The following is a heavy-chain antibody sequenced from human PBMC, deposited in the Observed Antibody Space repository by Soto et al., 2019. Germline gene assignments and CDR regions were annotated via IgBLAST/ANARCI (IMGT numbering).Heavy chain of an antibody. D-gene: IGHD3-10*01. CDR1: GFSLTTSGVG. Sequence: QITLKESGPTLVRPTQTLTLTCTFSGFSLTTSGVGVGWIRQPPGKALEWLAVIYWDDDKRYSSSLKSRLTIPQDTSKHQVVLTMTNIDPVDTATYYCAHHPYYGLGSYSFDYWGQGTLVTVSS. J-gene: IGHJ4*02. CDR3: AHHPYYGLGSYSFDY. V-gene: IGHV2-5*02. CDR2: IYWDDDK.